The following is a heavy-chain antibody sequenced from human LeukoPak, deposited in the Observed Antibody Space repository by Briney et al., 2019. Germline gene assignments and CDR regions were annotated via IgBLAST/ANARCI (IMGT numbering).Heavy chain of an antibody. CDR3: ARGQWFRAF. J-gene: IGHJ4*02. V-gene: IGHV4-34*01. CDR1: GGSFSGYY. Sequence: PSETLSLTCAVYGGSFSGYYWTWIRQPPGKGLEWIGEIHYSGSATYNPSLKSRVTISVDTSKNQFSLKMNSVTATDTAVYYCARGQWFRAFWSRGTPVTVSS. D-gene: IGHD3-10*01. CDR2: IHYSGSA.